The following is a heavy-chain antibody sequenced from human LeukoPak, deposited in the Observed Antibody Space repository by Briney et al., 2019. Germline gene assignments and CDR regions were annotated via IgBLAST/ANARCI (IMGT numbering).Heavy chain of an antibody. J-gene: IGHJ4*02. CDR3: ARAWYYYDSSGYRD. D-gene: IGHD3-22*01. CDR1: GFTVSSNY. V-gene: IGHV3-53*01. Sequence: GGSLRLSCAASGFTVSSNYMSRVRQAPGKGLEWVSVIYSGGSTYYADSVKGRFTISRDNSKNTLYLQMNSLRAEDTAVYHCARAWYYYDSSGYRDWGQGTLVTVSS. CDR2: IYSGGST.